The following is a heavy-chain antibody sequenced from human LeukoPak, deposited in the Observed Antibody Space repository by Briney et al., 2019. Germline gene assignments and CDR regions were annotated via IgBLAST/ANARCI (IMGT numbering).Heavy chain of an antibody. CDR3: TRRYNYDSSGYYYVRDAFDI. Sequence: GGSLRLSCTASGFTFGDYAMSWVRQAPGKGLEWVGFIRSKAYGGTTKNAASVKGRFTISRDDSRSIAYLQMNSLKTEDTAVYYCTRRYNYDSSGYYYVRDAFDIWGQGTMVTVSS. V-gene: IGHV3-49*04. CDR1: GFTFGDYA. CDR2: IRSKAYGGTT. J-gene: IGHJ3*02. D-gene: IGHD3-22*01.